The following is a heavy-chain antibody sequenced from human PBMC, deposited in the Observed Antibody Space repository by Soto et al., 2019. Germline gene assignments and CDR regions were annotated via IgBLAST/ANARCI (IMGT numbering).Heavy chain of an antibody. D-gene: IGHD7-27*01. CDR1: GFIFSNYA. CDR2: ISDSGSST. CDR3: ARPQEGAWVYCYMDV. J-gene: IGHJ6*03. V-gene: IGHV3-23*01. Sequence: EVQLLESGGGLVQPGGSLRLSCAASGFIFSNYAMSWVRQAPGKGLEWVSGISDSGSSTYYADSVKGRFSISRDISKNTLYLQMNNLRAEDTAVYYCARPQEGAWVYCYMDVWGKGTTVTVSS.